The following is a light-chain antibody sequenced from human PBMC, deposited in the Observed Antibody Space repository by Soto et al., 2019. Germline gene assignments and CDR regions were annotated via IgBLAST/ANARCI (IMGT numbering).Light chain of an antibody. Sequence: EIVLTQSPGTLSLSPGERATLSCRASQSVSSNYLAWYQQKPGQAPRLLIYGASSRATGIPDRFSGSGSGTDFTLAISRLEPEDLAVYYCQQYGSSPWTFGLGTTVVI. CDR1: QSVSSNY. CDR3: QQYGSSPWT. CDR2: GAS. V-gene: IGKV3-20*01. J-gene: IGKJ1*01.